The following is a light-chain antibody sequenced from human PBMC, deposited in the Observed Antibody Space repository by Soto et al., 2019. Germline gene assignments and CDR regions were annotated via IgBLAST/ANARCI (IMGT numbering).Light chain of an antibody. V-gene: IGKV1-5*03. CDR2: KAS. CDR1: QSISSW. CDR3: QQYNNYWT. Sequence: DIQMTQSPSTLSASVGDRVTITCRASQSISSWLAWYQQKPGKAPKLLIYKASCLDSGVPSRFSGSGSGTEFTRTIRSLQLEDFATHYCQQYNNYWTFGQGTKVEIK. J-gene: IGKJ1*01.